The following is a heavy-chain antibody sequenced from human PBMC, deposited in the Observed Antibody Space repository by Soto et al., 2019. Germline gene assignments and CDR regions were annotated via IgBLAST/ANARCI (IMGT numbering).Heavy chain of an antibody. CDR2: ISGSGYIT. D-gene: IGHD5-12*01. CDR1: GFTFSTYS. Sequence: XGSLRLTCAASGFTFSTYSMSWVRQAPGKGLEWVSGISGSGYITNYADSVKGRFSISRDNSKNTLYLQMNRMRAEDTALYFCAKDHAVYSGYDNYYVMEVWGQGTTVTVSS. CDR3: AKDHAVYSGYDNYYVMEV. V-gene: IGHV3-23*01. J-gene: IGHJ6*02.